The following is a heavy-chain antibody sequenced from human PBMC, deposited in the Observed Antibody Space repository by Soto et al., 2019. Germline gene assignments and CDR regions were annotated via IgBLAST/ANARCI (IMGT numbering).Heavy chain of an antibody. J-gene: IGHJ4*02. D-gene: IGHD3-16*01. CDR1: GDFISYYS. Sequence: SETLSLTCTVSGDFISYYSWAWIRQSAGKGLEWIGHIYYSGNTDYNPSLKSRLAISIDTSKNQFSLKLSSVTAADTAVYFCAREGGESSDGLYYFDSWGQGSLVTVSS. CDR3: AREGGESSDGLYYFDS. V-gene: IGHV4-59*12. CDR2: IYYSGNT.